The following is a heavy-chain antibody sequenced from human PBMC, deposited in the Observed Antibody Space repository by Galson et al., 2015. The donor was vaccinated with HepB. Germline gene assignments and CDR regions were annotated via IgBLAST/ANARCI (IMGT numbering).Heavy chain of an antibody. CDR1: EFTFSSYA. V-gene: IGHV3-33*01. CDR3: ARAFSTSWYPCHDGFYI. D-gene: IGHD6-13*01. J-gene: IGHJ3*02. Sequence: SLRLSCAASEFTFSSYAMHWVRQAPGRGLEWVAVIWYDGSNKYYADSVKGRFSISRDNFKNTLSLQSNTLRAEDTAIYYCARAFSTSWYPCHDGFYIWGQGTMVTVSS. CDR2: IWYDGSNK.